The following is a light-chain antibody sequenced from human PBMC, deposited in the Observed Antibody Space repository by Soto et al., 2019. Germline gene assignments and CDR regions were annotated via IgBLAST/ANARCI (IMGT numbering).Light chain of an antibody. CDR3: GAWDVSLNAYV. CDR2: NNI. J-gene: IGLJ1*01. V-gene: IGLV1-44*01. CDR1: SSNIGSKS. Sequence: QSVLTQPPSASGTPGQRVTISCSGRSSNIGSKSATWYQQLPGTAPKLLIYNNIERPSGVPGRFSGSSSGTSASLAISGLQSEDEADYYCGAWDVSLNAYVFGVGTKLTVL.